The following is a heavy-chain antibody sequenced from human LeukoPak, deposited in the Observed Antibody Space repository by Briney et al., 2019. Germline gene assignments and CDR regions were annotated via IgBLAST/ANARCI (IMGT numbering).Heavy chain of an antibody. Sequence: ASVKVSCKASGYTFTSYYMHWVRQAPGQGLEWMGIINPSGGSTSYAQKFQGRVTMTRDTSTSTVYMELSSLRSDDTAVYYCARVVTSYYYGMDVWGQGTTVTVSS. CDR1: GYTFTSYY. D-gene: IGHD3-10*01. V-gene: IGHV1-46*01. J-gene: IGHJ6*02. CDR3: ARVVTSYYYGMDV. CDR2: INPSGGST.